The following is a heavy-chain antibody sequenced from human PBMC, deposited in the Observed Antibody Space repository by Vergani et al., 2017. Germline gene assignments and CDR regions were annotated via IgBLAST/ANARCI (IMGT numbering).Heavy chain of an antibody. J-gene: IGHJ4*02. Sequence: QVQLQESGPGLVKPSQTLSLTCTVSGDSMNSDDFYWSWIRQPPGKGLEWIGNIFYSGSTYYNPSLKSRLTLSVALSKNLFSLKLNSVTAADSAVYYCARSKWHDIDYWGQGTLVTVSS. CDR1: GDSMNSDDFY. D-gene: IGHD1-20*01. V-gene: IGHV4-30-4*01. CDR2: IFYSGST. CDR3: ARSKWHDIDY.